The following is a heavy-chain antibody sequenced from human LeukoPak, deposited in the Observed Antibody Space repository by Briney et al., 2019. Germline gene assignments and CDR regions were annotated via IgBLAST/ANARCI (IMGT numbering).Heavy chain of an antibody. CDR2: IYHSGST. CDR3: ASYGCSSTSCYGPPDL. CDR1: GYSISSGYY. J-gene: IGHJ2*01. Sequence: PSETLSLTCAVSGYSISSGYYWGWIRPPPGKGLEWIGSIYHSGSTYYTPSLKSRVTISVAASKNQFSLKLSSVTAADTAVYYCASYGCSSTSCYGPPDLWGRGTLVTVSS. D-gene: IGHD2-2*01. V-gene: IGHV4-38-2*01.